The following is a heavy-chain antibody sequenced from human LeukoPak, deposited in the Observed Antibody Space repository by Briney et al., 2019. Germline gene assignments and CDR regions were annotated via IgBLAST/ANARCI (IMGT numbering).Heavy chain of an antibody. CDR1: GLSFSSLW. CDR3: ARDGSGSYYNWFDP. CDR2: IKEDGSEK. V-gene: IGHV3-7*01. Sequence: GGSLRLSCVASGLSFSSLWMSWVRQAPGKGLGWVANIKEDGSEKYYVDSVKGRFTISRDNAKNSLYLQMNSLRAEDTAVYYCARDGSGSYYNWFDPWGQGTLVTVCS. J-gene: IGHJ5*02. D-gene: IGHD3-10*01.